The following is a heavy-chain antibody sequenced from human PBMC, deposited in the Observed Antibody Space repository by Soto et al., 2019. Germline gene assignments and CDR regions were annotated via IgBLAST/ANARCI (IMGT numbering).Heavy chain of an antibody. Sequence: EVQLLESGGGLVQPGGSLRISCAASGFTFSSYAMSWVRQAPGKGLEWVSAISGSGGSTYSADSVKGRFTISRDNSKNTLYLQMNSLRAEDTAVYYCAKEPSYSSGWSPIDYWGQGTLVTVSS. CDR1: GFTFSSYA. D-gene: IGHD6-19*01. CDR3: AKEPSYSSGWSPIDY. V-gene: IGHV3-23*01. CDR2: ISGSGGST. J-gene: IGHJ4*02.